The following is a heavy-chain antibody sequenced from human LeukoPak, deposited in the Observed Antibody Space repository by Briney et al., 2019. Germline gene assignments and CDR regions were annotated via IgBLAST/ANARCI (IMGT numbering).Heavy chain of an antibody. Sequence: GGSLRLSCVTSVFTFRSSAMHWVRQAPGRGLEWIAFISWDGAVIYYADSVKGRFTISRDTSKRTVSLQVDSLRAEDTAVYYCAKDLGTKYCIDYWGEGDLVTVSS. V-gene: IGHV3-30*18. CDR2: ISWDGAVI. J-gene: IGHJ4*02. D-gene: IGHD2-8*02. CDR3: AKDLGTKYCIDY. CDR1: VFTFRSSA.